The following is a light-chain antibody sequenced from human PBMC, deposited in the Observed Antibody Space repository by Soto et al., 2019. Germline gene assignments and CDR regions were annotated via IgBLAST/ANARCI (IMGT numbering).Light chain of an antibody. CDR3: LQYYNFSWT. J-gene: IGKJ1*01. V-gene: IGKV1-6*01. CDR2: AAS. Sequence: AIAMSQSPSSLFASVGGGIAVTCRASQDIRNTLAWYQQKPGEAPKLLIFAASNLQSGVPSRFSGSGSVTDFTLAITGLQPEDFATYYCLQYYNFSWTFGQGTKVDIK. CDR1: QDIRNT.